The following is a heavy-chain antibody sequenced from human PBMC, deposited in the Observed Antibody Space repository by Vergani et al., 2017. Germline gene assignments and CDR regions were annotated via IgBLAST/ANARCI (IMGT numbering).Heavy chain of an antibody. D-gene: IGHD3-16*01. V-gene: IGHV3-30*02. CDR3: ANHFRGWGMDY. CDR2: IQFDGSNQ. J-gene: IGHJ4*02. CDR1: GCTLSNYD. Sequence: QVQLVESGGGVVQRGGSLRLSCSTSGCTLSNYDRQWIRQGPGKGLEFVAFIQFDGSNQYYADSVKGRFTLTRDFSKNTLYLQMNSLRTDDTATYYCANHFRGWGMDYWGQGTQVIVSS.